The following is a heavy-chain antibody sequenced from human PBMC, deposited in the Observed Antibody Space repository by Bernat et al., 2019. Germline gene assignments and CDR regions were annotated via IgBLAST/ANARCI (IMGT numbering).Heavy chain of an antibody. V-gene: IGHV3-30-3*01. CDR2: ISYDGSNK. J-gene: IGHJ6*02. CDR1: GFTFSSYA. Sequence: QVQLVESGGGVVQPGRSLRLSCAASGFTFSSYAMHWVRQAPGKGLEWVAVISYDGSNKYYADSVKGRFTISRDNSKNTLYLQMNSLRVEDTAVYYCAREFYGDYEHGMDVWGQGTTVTVSS. CDR3: AREFYGDYEHGMDV. D-gene: IGHD4-17*01.